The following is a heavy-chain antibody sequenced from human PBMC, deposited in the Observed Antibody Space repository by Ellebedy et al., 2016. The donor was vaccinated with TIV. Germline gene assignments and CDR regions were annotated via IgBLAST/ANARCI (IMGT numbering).Heavy chain of an antibody. J-gene: IGHJ2*01. Sequence: GGSLRLXXVASGFTFSSYWMHWVRQTPGKGLEWVANIKQDGSAKCYVDSVKGRFTISRDNAKNSLYLQMNSLRAEDTAVYYCARRYFDLWGRGTLVTVSS. V-gene: IGHV3-7*04. CDR3: ARRYFDL. CDR1: GFTFSSYW. CDR2: IKQDGSAK.